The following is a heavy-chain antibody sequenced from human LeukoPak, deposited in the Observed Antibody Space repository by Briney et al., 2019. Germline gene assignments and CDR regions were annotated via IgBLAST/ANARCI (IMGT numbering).Heavy chain of an antibody. CDR2: IYNSGNT. V-gene: IGHV4-4*07. D-gene: IGHD3-22*01. Sequence: PSETLSLTCTVSGGSISSYYWSWTRQPAGKGLEWIGRIYNSGNTNYNPSLKSRVTMSVDTSKNQFSLKLSSVTAADTAVYYWARVLAITMIVGKVGYYMDVWGKGTTVTVSS. CDR1: GGSISSYY. J-gene: IGHJ6*03. CDR3: ARVLAITMIVGKVGYYMDV.